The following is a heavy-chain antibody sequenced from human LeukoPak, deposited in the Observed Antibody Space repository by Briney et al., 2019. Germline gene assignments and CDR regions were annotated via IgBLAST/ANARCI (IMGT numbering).Heavy chain of an antibody. CDR2: IRYDGSNK. CDR1: GFTFSSYG. CDR3: AKARGVVVPAATRYYYYYYMDV. Sequence: GGSLRLSCAASGFTFSSYGMHWVRQAPGKGLEWVAFIRYDGSNKYYADSVKGRFTISRDNSKNTLYLQMNSLRAEDTAVYYCAKARGVVVPAATRYYYYYYMDVWGKGTTVTVSS. J-gene: IGHJ6*03. D-gene: IGHD2-2*01. V-gene: IGHV3-30*02.